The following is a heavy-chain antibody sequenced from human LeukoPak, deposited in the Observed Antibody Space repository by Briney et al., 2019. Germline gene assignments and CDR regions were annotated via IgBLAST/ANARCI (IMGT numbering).Heavy chain of an antibody. V-gene: IGHV4-59*01. J-gene: IGHJ6*03. CDR1: GGSISGYY. D-gene: IGHD5-12*01. CDR3: ARELGGSDSYFYYMDV. Sequence: SETLSLTCSVSGGSISGYYWTWIRQPPGKGLEWIGYIHDSESIAHNPSLKSRGTISADASKNQLSLKLSSVTAADTAVYYCARELGGSDSYFYYMDVWGKGTTVTVS. CDR2: IHDSESI.